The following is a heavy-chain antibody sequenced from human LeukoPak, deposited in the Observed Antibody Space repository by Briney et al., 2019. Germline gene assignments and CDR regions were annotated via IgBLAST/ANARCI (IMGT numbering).Heavy chain of an antibody. CDR3: ARALNYYDSRRPSYYFDY. J-gene: IGHJ4*02. CDR2: IYYSGST. D-gene: IGHD3-22*01. V-gene: IGHV4-59*08. Sequence: PSETLSPTCTVSGGSISSYYWSWIRQPPGKGLEWIGYIYYSGSTNYNPSLKSRVTISVDTSKNQFSLKLSSVTAADTAVYYCARALNYYDSRRPSYYFDYWGQGTLVTVSS. CDR1: GGSISSYY.